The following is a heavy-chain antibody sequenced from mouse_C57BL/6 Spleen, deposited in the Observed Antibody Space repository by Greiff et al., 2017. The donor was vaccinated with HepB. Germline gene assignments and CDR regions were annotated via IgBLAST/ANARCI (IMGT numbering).Heavy chain of an antibody. J-gene: IGHJ4*01. CDR1: GFTFSDYG. V-gene: IGHV5-17*01. D-gene: IGHD2-1*01. CDR2: ISSGSSTI. CDR3: ARGGGNFYYAMDY. Sequence: EVQLVESGGGLVKPGGSLKLSCAASGFTFSDYGMHWVRQAPEKGLEWVAYISSGSSTIYYADTVKGRFTISRDNAKNTPFLQMTSLRSEDTAMYYCARGGGNFYYAMDYWGQGTSVTVSS.